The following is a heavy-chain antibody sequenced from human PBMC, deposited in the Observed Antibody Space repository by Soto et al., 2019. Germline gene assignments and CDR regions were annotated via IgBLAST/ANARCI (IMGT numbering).Heavy chain of an antibody. V-gene: IGHV4-59*01. CDR2: IDYSGST. CDR1: GGSISSYY. Sequence: LSLTCTVSGGSISSYYWSWIRQPPGKGLEWIGYIDYSGSTNYNPALKSRVTISVDTSKNQCSLKLSAVTAADTAVYCCARGGWFWSGYYTRFDPCGQGTLVSVSS. J-gene: IGHJ5*02. CDR3: ARGGWFWSGYYTRFDP. D-gene: IGHD3-3*01.